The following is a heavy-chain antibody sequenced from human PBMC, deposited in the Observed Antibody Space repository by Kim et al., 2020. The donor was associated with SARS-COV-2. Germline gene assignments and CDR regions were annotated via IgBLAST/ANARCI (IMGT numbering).Heavy chain of an antibody. CDR2: ISSSSSYI. Sequence: GGSLRLSCAASGFTFSSYSMNWVRQAPGKGLEWVSSISSSSSYIYYADSVKGRFTISRDNAKNSLYLQMNSLRAEDTAVYYCARDPSLVVVPAAILRGLYYFDYWGQGTLVTVSS. CDR1: GFTFSSYS. D-gene: IGHD2-2*02. J-gene: IGHJ4*02. V-gene: IGHV3-21*01. CDR3: ARDPSLVVVPAAILRGLYYFDY.